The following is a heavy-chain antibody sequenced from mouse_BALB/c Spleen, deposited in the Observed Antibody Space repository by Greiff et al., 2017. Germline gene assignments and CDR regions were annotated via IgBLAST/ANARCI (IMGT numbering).Heavy chain of an antibody. Sequence: EVQLQQSGPELVKPGASVKMSCKASGYTFTSYVMHWVKQKPGQGLEWIGYINPYNDGTKYNEKFKGKATLTSDKSSSTAYMELSSLTSEDSAVYYCARWGDEGDYAMDYWGQGTSVTVSS. CDR1: GYTFTSYV. CDR3: ARWGDEGDYAMDY. J-gene: IGHJ4*01. CDR2: INPYNDGT. V-gene: IGHV1-14*01.